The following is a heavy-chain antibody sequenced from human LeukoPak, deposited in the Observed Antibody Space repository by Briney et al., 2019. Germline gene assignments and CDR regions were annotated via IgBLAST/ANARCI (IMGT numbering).Heavy chain of an antibody. V-gene: IGHV3-53*01. CDR3: AGVSFSSGWYRDY. D-gene: IGHD6-19*01. J-gene: IGHJ4*02. CDR2: IYSGGST. Sequence: GGSLILSCAASGFTDYMTWVRQAPGKGLEWVSVIYSGGSTYYAASVKGRFSVSRDNSKNTVYLQMNSLRAEDTAVYYCAGVSFSSGWYRDYWGQGTLVTVSS. CDR1: GFTDY.